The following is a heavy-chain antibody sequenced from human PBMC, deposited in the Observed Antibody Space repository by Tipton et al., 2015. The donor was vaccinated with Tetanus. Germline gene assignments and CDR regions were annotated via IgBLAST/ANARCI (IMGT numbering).Heavy chain of an antibody. J-gene: IGHJ5*02. CDR1: GGSISSGNW. V-gene: IGHV4-4*02. CDR2: IHQSGST. Sequence: TLSLTCAVSGGSISSGNWWSWVRQSPGKGLEWIGEIHQSGSTSYNPSLKSRVSMSVDKSKNEISLKLNSVTAADTAIYYCARDLRRYQQNNWFDPWGQGTLVTVPS. D-gene: IGHD2-2*01. CDR3: ARDLRRYQQNNWFDP.